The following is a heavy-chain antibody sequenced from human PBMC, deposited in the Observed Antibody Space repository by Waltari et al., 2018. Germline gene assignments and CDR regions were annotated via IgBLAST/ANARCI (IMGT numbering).Heavy chain of an antibody. D-gene: IGHD1-1*01. V-gene: IGHV4-59*01. J-gene: IGHJ4*02. CDR2: IYYSGRT. CDR1: GGSISSYY. Sequence: QVQLQESGPGLVKPSETLSLTCTVSGGSISSYYWSWIRQPPGKGLEWIGYIYYSGRTNYNPSLKSRVTISVDTSKNQFSLKLSSVTAADTAVYYCARSYTGITTDYWGQGTLVTVSS. CDR3: ARSYTGITTDY.